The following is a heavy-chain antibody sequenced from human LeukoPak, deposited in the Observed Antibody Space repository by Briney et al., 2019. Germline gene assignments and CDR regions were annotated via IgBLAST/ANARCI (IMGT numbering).Heavy chain of an antibody. V-gene: IGHV3-30*18. CDR3: AKADYPDYSYYHH. J-gene: IGHJ1*01. Sequence: GGSLRLSCAASGFTFSSYGMHWVRRAPGKGLQWVALISHDGSNKYYADSVKGRFTISRDNSKKTLYLQMNSLRAEDTAVYYCAKADYPDYSYYHHWGQGTLVTVSS. CDR1: GFTFSSYG. D-gene: IGHD3-16*01. CDR2: ISHDGSNK.